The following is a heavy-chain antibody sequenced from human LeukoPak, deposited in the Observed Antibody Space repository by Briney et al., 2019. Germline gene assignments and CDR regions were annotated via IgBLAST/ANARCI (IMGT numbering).Heavy chain of an antibody. CDR1: GFTFTTYS. Sequence: TGGSLRLSCAASGFTFTTYSMNWVRQAPGKGLEWVSHISSGTSIYYADSVKGRFTISRDNAKMSLYLQMNSLRDEDTAVYYCVRDYDKTGRAFDIWGQGTMVTVSS. J-gene: IGHJ3*02. CDR2: ISSGTSI. V-gene: IGHV3-48*02. CDR3: VRDYDKTGRAFDI. D-gene: IGHD3-22*01.